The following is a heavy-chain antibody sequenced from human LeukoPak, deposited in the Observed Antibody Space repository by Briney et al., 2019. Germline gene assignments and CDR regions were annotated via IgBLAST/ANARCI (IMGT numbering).Heavy chain of an antibody. J-gene: IGHJ4*02. CDR2: INPNSGDT. Sequence: GASVKVSCKASGYAFTGYYIHWVRQAAGQGLECVGWINPNSGDTNYAQKFQGRVTMTRDTSMSTAYMALSELRSDDTAVFFCARDQRIGGYGSDYWGQGTLVTVSS. D-gene: IGHD1-26*01. CDR1: GYAFTGYY. V-gene: IGHV1-2*02. CDR3: ARDQRIGGYGSDY.